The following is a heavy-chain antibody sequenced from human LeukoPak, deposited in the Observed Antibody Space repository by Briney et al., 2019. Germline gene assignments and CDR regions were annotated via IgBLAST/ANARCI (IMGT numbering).Heavy chain of an antibody. Sequence: GGSLRLSCAASGFTFDDYAMHWVRQAPGKGLEWVSGISWNSGSIGYADSVKGRFTISRDNAKNSLYLQMNSLRAGDTALYYCAKDISSGYDAFDIWGQGTMVTVSS. CDR1: GFTFDDYA. V-gene: IGHV3-9*01. D-gene: IGHD5-12*01. CDR3: AKDISSGYDAFDI. J-gene: IGHJ3*02. CDR2: ISWNSGSI.